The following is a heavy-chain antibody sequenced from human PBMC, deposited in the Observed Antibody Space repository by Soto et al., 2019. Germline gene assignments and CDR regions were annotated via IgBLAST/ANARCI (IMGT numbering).Heavy chain of an antibody. CDR3: SKTDWGDWFFDL. CDR2: TDSGGTKT. V-gene: IGHV3-23*03. Sequence: EVQVLESGGGLVEPGGSLRLSCTASGFTFSNYGMTWVRQAPGKGLEWVSGTDSGGTKTYYADSAKGRFTISRDDSKNTLYLQLDGLRVDDTAIYCCSKTDWGDWFFDLWGRGTLVTVSS. CDR1: GFTFSNYG. D-gene: IGHD3-9*01. J-gene: IGHJ2*01.